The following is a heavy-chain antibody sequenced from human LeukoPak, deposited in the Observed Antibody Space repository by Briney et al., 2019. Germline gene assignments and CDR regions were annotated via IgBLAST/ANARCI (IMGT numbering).Heavy chain of an antibody. CDR1: GGSFSGYY. CDR2: INHSGST. D-gene: IGHD2-2*02. V-gene: IGHV4-34*01. Sequence: PSETLSLTCAVYGGSFSGYYWSWIRQPPGKGLEWIGEINHSGSTNYNPSLKSRVTISVDTSKNQFSLKLSSVTAADTAVYYCARGWEYCSSTSYYTWGDWFDPWGQGTLVTVSS. CDR3: ARGWEYCSSTSYYTWGDWFDP. J-gene: IGHJ5*02.